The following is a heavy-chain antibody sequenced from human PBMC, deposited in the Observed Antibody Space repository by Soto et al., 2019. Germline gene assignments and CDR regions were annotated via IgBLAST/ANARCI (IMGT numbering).Heavy chain of an antibody. CDR3: ASSSGYYSAYYFDY. V-gene: IGHV4-39*01. Sequence: QLQLQESGPGLVKPSETLSLTCTVSGGSISSSSYYWGWIRQPPGKGLEWIGSIYYSGSTYYNPSLNSRVTISVDTSKNQFPLKLSSVTAADTAVYYCASSSGYYSAYYFDYWGQGTLVTVSS. CDR2: IYYSGST. J-gene: IGHJ4*02. D-gene: IGHD3-22*01. CDR1: GGSISSSSYY.